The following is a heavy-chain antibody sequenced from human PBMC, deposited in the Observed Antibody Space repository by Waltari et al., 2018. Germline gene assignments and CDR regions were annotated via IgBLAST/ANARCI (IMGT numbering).Heavy chain of an antibody. V-gene: IGHV2-5*01. J-gene: IGHJ3*02. Sequence: QITLKESGPTLVKPTQTLTLTCNLFGLSIATGGKAVGWIRQPPGKALEWPAIIYWNDEGRYSPSLRSRLTITKDTSRNQVVLTVTNMDPVDTATYFCAHYKARDAFDIWGPGTMVTISS. CDR3: AHYKARDAFDI. CDR1: GLSIATGGKA. CDR2: IYWNDEG. D-gene: IGHD1-20*01.